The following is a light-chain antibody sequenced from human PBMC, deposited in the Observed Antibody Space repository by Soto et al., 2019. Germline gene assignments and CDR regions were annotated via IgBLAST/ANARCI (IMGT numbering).Light chain of an antibody. Sequence: DIQMTQSPSSLSASVGDRVTITCRASQSISSYLNWYQQKPGKAPKLLIYAASSLQSGVPSRFSGSVSGTDFTLTISSLQPEDSATYYCQQSYSTPITFGQGTRLEIK. V-gene: IGKV1-39*01. CDR2: AAS. CDR1: QSISSY. J-gene: IGKJ5*01. CDR3: QQSYSTPIT.